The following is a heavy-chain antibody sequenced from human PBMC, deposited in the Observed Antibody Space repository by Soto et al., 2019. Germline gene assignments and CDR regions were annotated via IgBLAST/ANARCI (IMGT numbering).Heavy chain of an antibody. CDR3: ARDRDSFFDY. CDR2: VSSSSSYI. Sequence: GGSLRLSCAASGFTFSSYSMNWVRQAPGKGLEWVSSVSSSSSYIYYADSVKGRFTISRDNAKNSLYLQMNSLRAEDTAVYYCARDRDSFFDYWGQGTLVTVSS. D-gene: IGHD5-18*01. CDR1: GFTFSSYS. J-gene: IGHJ4*02. V-gene: IGHV3-21*01.